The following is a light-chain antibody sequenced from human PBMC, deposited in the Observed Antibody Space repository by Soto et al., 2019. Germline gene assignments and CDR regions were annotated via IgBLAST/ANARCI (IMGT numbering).Light chain of an antibody. CDR1: QSISSW. CDR3: QKYNSAPRT. CDR2: KAS. Sequence: DIQMTQSPSTLSASVGDRVTITCRASQSISSWLAWYQQKPGKAPKLLIYKASSLESGVPSRFSGSGSGTEFTLTISSLQPEDVATYYCQKYNSAPRTFGQGTKVDIK. J-gene: IGKJ1*01. V-gene: IGKV1-5*03.